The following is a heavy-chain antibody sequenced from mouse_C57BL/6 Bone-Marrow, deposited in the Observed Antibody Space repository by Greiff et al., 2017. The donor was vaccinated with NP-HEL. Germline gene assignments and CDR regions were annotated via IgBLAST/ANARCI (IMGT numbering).Heavy chain of an antibody. D-gene: IGHD1-1*01. Sequence: QVQLKQPGAELVRPGSSVKLSCKASGYTFTSYWMDWVKQRPGQGLEWIGNIYPSDSETHYNQKFKDKATLTVDKSSSTAYMQLSSLTSEDSAVYYCAISTTVVSPSYWYFDVWGTGTTVTVSS. J-gene: IGHJ1*03. CDR3: AISTTVVSPSYWYFDV. V-gene: IGHV1-61*01. CDR2: IYPSDSET. CDR1: GYTFTSYW.